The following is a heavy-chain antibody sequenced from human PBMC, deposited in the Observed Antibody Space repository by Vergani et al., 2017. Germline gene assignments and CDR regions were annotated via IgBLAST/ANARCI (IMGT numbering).Heavy chain of an antibody. D-gene: IGHD3-22*01. CDR3: ARMEVSSGKYPGQGVDY. CDR1: GFTFSSYG. Sequence: VQLVETGGGLIQPGGSLRLSCAASGFTFSSYGMHWVRQAPGKGLEWVAVISYDGSNKYYADSVKGRFTISRDNSKNTLYLQMNSLRAEDTAVYYCARMEVSSGKYPGQGVDYWGQGTLVTVSS. J-gene: IGHJ4*02. CDR2: ISYDGSNK. V-gene: IGHV3-30*03.